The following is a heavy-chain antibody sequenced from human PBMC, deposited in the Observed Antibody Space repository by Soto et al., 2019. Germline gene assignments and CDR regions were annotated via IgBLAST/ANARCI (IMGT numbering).Heavy chain of an antibody. Sequence: LGESLKISCKGSGYSFTNYWIGWVRQMPGKGLEWMGIIYPGDSNTRYSPSFQGQVTISADKSISTAYLQWSSLKASDTAMYYCARQGFCSSTSCYTVDYWGQGTRVTVS. CDR1: GYSFTNYW. V-gene: IGHV5-51*01. CDR2: IYPGDSNT. D-gene: IGHD2-2*02. J-gene: IGHJ4*02. CDR3: ARQGFCSSTSCYTVDY.